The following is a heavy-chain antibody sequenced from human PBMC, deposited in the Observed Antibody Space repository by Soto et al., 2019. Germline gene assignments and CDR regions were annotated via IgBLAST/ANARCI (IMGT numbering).Heavy chain of an antibody. J-gene: IGHJ4*02. CDR1: GGFIRSGGYY. CDR2: IDSSGTT. Sequence: QLQLRESGPGVVKPSETLSLTCTVSGGFIRSGGYYWAWIRQHQRRGLEWLAQIDSSGTTFYNSSLGSRVTISVDTSKNQFALRLTSVTPADTAVYFCVRSPPRGSDCWGPGTLITVSS. V-gene: IGHV4-31*03. D-gene: IGHD2-21*01. CDR3: VRSPPRGSDC.